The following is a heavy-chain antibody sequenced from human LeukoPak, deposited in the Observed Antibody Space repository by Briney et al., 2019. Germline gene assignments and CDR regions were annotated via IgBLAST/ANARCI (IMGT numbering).Heavy chain of an antibody. Sequence: GGSLRLSCAASGFTFSSYAMHWVRQAPGKGLEWVAVISYDGSNKYYADSVKGRFTISRDNSKNTLYLQMNSLRAEDTAVYYGAREHSQGLVRRGFDYWGQGTLVTVSS. D-gene: IGHD6-19*01. CDR3: AREHSQGLVRRGFDY. CDR2: ISYDGSNK. V-gene: IGHV3-30*04. CDR1: GFTFSSYA. J-gene: IGHJ4*02.